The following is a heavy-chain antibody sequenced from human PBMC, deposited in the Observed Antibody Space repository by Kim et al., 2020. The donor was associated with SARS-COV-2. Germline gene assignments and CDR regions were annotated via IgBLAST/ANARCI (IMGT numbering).Heavy chain of an antibody. CDR3: SRGTRGWPLDC. D-gene: IGHD6-19*01. CDR2: TRNSNTT. CDR1: GFTLSDHY. Sequence: GGSLRLSCAASGFTLSDHYMNWVRQAPGKGLEWVGLTRNSNTTEYATSVKGRFTISSDESKNSLYLQMNTLQTEDTAAYYCSRGTRGWPLDCWGQGTLVT. J-gene: IGHJ4*02. V-gene: IGHV3-72*01.